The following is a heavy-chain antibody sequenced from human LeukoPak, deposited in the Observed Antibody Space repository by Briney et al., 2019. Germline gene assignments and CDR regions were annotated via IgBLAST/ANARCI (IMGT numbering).Heavy chain of an antibody. V-gene: IGHV3-43*02. D-gene: IGHD1-26*01. CDR2: ISGDGGST. CDR3: AKDIASYSGSYYDY. CDR1: GFTFDDYA. J-gene: IGHJ4*02. Sequence: GGSLRLSCAASGFTFDDYAMHWVRQAPGKGLEWVSLISGDGGSTYYADSAKGRFTISRDNSKNSLYLQMNSLRTEDTALYYCAKDIASYSGSYYDYWGQGTLVTVSS.